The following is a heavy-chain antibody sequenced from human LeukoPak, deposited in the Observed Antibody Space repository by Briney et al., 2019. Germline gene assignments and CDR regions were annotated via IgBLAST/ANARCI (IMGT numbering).Heavy chain of an antibody. V-gene: IGHV1-46*01. CDR2: FNPSGGGT. CDR1: GYTFISYG. CDR3: AKDAVAGTHYFDY. J-gene: IGHJ4*02. D-gene: IGHD6-19*01. Sequence: ASVKVSCKASGYTFISYGITWVRQAPGQGLEWMGLFNPSGGGTSYAQKFQGRVTMTRDTSTSTVYMELSSLRSEDTAVYYCAKDAVAGTHYFDYWGQGTLVTASP.